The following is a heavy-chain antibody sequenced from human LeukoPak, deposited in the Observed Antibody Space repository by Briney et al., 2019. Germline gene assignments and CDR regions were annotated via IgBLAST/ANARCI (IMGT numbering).Heavy chain of an antibody. D-gene: IGHD3-22*01. CDR3: VKGSSYYYDSGGYYVDY. CDR1: GFTFRSFA. CDR2: ISSNGGNT. Sequence: SGGSLRLSRAASGFTFRSFAMHWVRQAPGKGLEYVAAISSNGGNTYYTDSVRGRFTISRDNSKNTLYLQMSGLRAEDTAVYFCVKGSSYYYDSGGYYVDYWGQGTLVTVSS. V-gene: IGHV3-64D*06. J-gene: IGHJ4*02.